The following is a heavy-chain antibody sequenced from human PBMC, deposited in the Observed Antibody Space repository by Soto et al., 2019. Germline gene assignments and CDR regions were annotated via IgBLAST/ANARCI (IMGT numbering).Heavy chain of an antibody. CDR1: GFTFSSYA. Sequence: GGSLRLSCAASGFTFSSYAMNWVRQAPGKGLEWVSTIDYTGGYSYYADSVKGRFTISRDNSKNTLDLQMNSLRAEDTAVYYCVTAPEQRPIDVWRHASLVTVS. V-gene: IGHV3-23*01. CDR3: VTAPEQRPIDV. D-gene: IGHD6-19*01. CDR2: IDYTGGYS. J-gene: IGHJ4*01.